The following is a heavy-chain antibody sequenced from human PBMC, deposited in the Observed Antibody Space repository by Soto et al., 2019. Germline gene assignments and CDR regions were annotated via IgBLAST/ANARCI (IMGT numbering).Heavy chain of an antibody. CDR2: IYWDDDK. CDR1: GFSLSSIALGMG. CDR3: VHWNTGTRGTKFFDY. V-gene: IGHV2-5*02. D-gene: IGHD3-9*01. Sequence: QITLKESGPTLEKPTQTLTLTCSFSGFSLSSIALGMGVGWIRQPPGKALEWLALIYWDDDKRYSPSLKSRLTISKDTSQNQVVLTMTNMDAVDTGTYYCVHWNTGTRGTKFFDYWGQGTQVTVSS. J-gene: IGHJ4*02.